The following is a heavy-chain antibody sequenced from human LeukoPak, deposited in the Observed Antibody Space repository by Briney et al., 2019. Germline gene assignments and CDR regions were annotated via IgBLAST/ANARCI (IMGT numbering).Heavy chain of an antibody. Sequence: SETLSLTCTVSGGSISSSSYYGGWIRQPPGKGLEWIGSIYYSGSTYYNPSLKSRVTISVDTSKNQFSLNLSSVTAADTAVYYCARLYYDSSGYYQICYFDYWGQGPLVTVSS. CDR3: ARLYYDSSGYYQICYFDY. D-gene: IGHD3-22*01. CDR1: GGSISSSSYY. J-gene: IGHJ4*02. CDR2: IYYSGST. V-gene: IGHV4-39*01.